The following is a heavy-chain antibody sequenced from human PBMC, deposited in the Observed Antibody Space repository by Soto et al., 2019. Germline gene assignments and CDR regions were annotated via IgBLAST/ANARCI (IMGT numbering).Heavy chain of an antibody. V-gene: IGHV1-69*01. CDR3: AGLFLGYCSSISCHNDY. CDR1: GGTFSSYA. J-gene: IGHJ4*02. CDR2: IIPIFGTA. D-gene: IGHD2-2*02. Sequence: QVPLVQSGAEVKKPGSSVKVSCKASGGTFSSYAISWVRQAPGQGLEWMGGIIPIFGTANYAPKFQGRVTITADESTSTAYMQLSSLRAEDSVVYYCAGLFLGYCSSISCHNDYWGLGTLVTVSS.